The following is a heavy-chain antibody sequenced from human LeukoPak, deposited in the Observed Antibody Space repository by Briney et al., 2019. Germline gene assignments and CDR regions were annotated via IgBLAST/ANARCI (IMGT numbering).Heavy chain of an antibody. V-gene: IGHV3-7*01. CDR1: GFTFGNYW. J-gene: IGHJ5*02. CDR3: ARMSPPFSA. CDR2: IKQDGSEK. Sequence: GGSLRLSCAASGFTFGNYWMSWVRQAPGKGLEWVANIKQDGSEKYYVDSVKGQFTISGDNAKNSLYLQMNSLRAEDTAVYYCARMSPPFSAWGQGTLVIVSS.